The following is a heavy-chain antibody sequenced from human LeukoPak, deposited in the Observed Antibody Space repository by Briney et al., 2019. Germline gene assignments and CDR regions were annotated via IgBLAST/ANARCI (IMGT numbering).Heavy chain of an antibody. CDR3: ARERYCSSTSCLNWFDP. J-gene: IGHJ5*02. D-gene: IGHD2-2*01. V-gene: IGHV3-20*04. CDR1: GFTFDDYG. Sequence: AGGSLRLSCAASGFTFDDYGMSWVRHAPGKGLEWVSGINWNGGSTVYADSVKGRFTISRDNAKNSLYLQMNSLRAEDTAVYYCARERYCSSTSCLNWFDPWGQGTLVTVSS. CDR2: INWNGGST.